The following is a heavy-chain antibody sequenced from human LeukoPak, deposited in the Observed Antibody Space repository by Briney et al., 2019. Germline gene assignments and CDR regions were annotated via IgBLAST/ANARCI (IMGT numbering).Heavy chain of an antibody. CDR3: ARTRGYYFDY. J-gene: IGHJ4*02. V-gene: IGHV1-46*01. CDR2: INPSGAST. Sequence: GASVKVSCKASGYSFTNYYMHWVRQAPGQGLEWMGMINPSGASTTYAQNFQGRVTMTRDMSTSTVYMDLSSLTSEDTAVYYCARTRGYYFDYWGRGTLVTVSS. CDR1: GYSFTNYY.